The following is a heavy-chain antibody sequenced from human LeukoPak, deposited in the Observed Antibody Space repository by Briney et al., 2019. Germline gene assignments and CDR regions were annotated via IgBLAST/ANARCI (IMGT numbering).Heavy chain of an antibody. CDR1: GFTFSSYG. CDR3: ARGGIYYYYGMDV. CDR2: ISYDGSNK. D-gene: IGHD1-26*01. V-gene: IGHV3-30*03. Sequence: PGGSLRLSCAASGFTFSSYGMHWVRQAPGKGLEWVAVISYDGSNKYYADSVKGRFTISRDNAKNSLYLQMNSLRAEDTAVYYCARGGIYYYYGMDVWGQGTTVTVSS. J-gene: IGHJ6*02.